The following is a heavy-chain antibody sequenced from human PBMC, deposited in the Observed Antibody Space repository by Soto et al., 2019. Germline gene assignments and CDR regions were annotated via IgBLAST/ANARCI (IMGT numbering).Heavy chain of an antibody. D-gene: IGHD6-19*01. J-gene: IGHJ3*02. CDR1: GGSISSSSYY. V-gene: IGHV4-39*01. CDR2: IYYSGST. CDR3: AIHRINSSGWWNDAFDI. Sequence: QLQLQESGPGLVKPSETLSLTCTVSGGSISSSSYYWGWIRQPPGKGLEWIGSIYYSGSTYYNPSLKSRVTISVDTSKYQLSLKRSAVTAADTAVYYCAIHRINSSGWWNDAFDIWGQGTMVTVSS.